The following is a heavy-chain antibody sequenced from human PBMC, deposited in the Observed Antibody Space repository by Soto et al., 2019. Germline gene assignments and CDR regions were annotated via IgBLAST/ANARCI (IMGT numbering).Heavy chain of an antibody. D-gene: IGHD1-26*01. J-gene: IGHJ6*02. CDR2: IIPIFGTA. V-gene: IGHV1-69*01. CDR1: GGPFSSYA. CDR3: ARDSGSYSSYGMDV. Sequence: QVQLVQSGAEVKKPGSSVKVSCKASGGPFSSYAISWVRQAPGQGLEWMGGIIPIFGTANYAQKFQGRVTITADESTSTAYMELSSLRSEDTAVYYCARDSGSYSSYGMDVWGQGTTVTVSS.